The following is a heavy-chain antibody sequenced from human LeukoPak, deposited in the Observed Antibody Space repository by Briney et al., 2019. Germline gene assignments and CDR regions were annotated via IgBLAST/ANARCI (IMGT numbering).Heavy chain of an antibody. CDR3: ATPFDY. CDR1: GFTFNTYS. CDR2: ISSDSSTI. Sequence: GGSLRLSCVASGFTFNTYSMNWVRQAPGKGLEWLPYISSDSSTIYYADSVKGRFTISRDNGKNSLYLQMNSLRADDTAVYYCATPFDYWGQGTLVTVSS. J-gene: IGHJ4*02. V-gene: IGHV3-48*01.